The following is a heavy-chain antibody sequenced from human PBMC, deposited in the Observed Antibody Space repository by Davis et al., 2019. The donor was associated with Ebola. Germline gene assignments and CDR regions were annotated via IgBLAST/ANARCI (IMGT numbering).Heavy chain of an antibody. Sequence: PGGSLRLSCAVSGFMFSSYGMGWVRQAPGKGLEWVSGISGSGGNTFYADSVKGRFTVSRDNSKNPVFLQMNSLRAKDTAHYYCAQGSSPDNWGPGTLVTVSS. CDR3: AQGSSPDN. V-gene: IGHV3-23*01. CDR2: ISGSGGNT. CDR1: GFMFSSYG. J-gene: IGHJ4*02. D-gene: IGHD6-6*01.